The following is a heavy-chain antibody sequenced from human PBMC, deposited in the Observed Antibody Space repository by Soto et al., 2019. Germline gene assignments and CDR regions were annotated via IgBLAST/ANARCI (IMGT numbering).Heavy chain of an antibody. V-gene: IGHV3-21*01. CDR2: ISSSSSYI. CDR3: ARDGKEGNYYYYYGMDV. Sequence: GGSLRLSCAASGFTFSSYSMNWVRQAPGKGLEWVSSISSSSSYIYHADSVKGRFTISRDSAKNSLYLQMNSLRAEDTAVYYCARDGKEGNYYYYYGMDVWGQGTTVTVSS. J-gene: IGHJ6*02. CDR1: GFTFSSYS. D-gene: IGHD1-1*01.